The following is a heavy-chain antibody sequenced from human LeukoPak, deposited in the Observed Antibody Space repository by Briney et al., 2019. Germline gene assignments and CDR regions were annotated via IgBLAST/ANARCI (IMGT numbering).Heavy chain of an antibody. CDR3: AKGSKAVLFTRDYYLDV. J-gene: IGHJ6*03. CDR2: IRYDGSNK. Sequence: GGSLRLSCAASGFTFSSYSMNWIRQAPGKGLEWVAFIRYDGSNKNYADSVKGRFTISRDNSKNTLYLQMNSLRAEDTAVYYCAKGSKAVLFTRDYYLDVWGKGTTVTISS. V-gene: IGHV3-30*02. D-gene: IGHD6-19*01. CDR1: GFTFSSYS.